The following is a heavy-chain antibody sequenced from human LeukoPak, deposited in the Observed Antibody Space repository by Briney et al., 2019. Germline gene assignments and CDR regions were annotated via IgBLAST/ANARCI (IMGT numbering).Heavy chain of an antibody. D-gene: IGHD3-22*01. CDR2: TSAYNGNT. Sequence: ASVKVSCKASGYTLTSYGISWVRQAPGQGLEWMGWTSAYNGNTNYAQKLQGRDTMTTDTSTSTAYMELRSLRSDDTAVYYCAREGHYYDSSGLFDYWGQGTLVTVSS. CDR1: GYTLTSYG. V-gene: IGHV1-18*01. J-gene: IGHJ4*02. CDR3: AREGHYYDSSGLFDY.